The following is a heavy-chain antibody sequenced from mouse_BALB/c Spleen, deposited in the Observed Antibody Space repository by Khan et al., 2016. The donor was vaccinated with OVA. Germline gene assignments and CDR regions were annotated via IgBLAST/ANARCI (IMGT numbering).Heavy chain of an antibody. V-gene: IGHV1S81*02. CDR3: ARIKKIEATYFDY. CDR2: TNPTNGRT. CDR1: GYTFTSYW. Sequence: VQLQQSGAELVKAGASVKMSCKASGYTFTSYWMHWVKQRLGKGFEWFAETNPTNGRTSYNEKFKSKATLTVDKSSSTAYMLLSGPTFEDSAVYYCARIKKIEATYFDYWGQGTTLTVSS. D-gene: IGHD1-1*01. J-gene: IGHJ2*01.